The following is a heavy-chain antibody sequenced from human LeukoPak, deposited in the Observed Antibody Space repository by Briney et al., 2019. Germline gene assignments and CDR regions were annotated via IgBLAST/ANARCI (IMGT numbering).Heavy chain of an antibody. CDR1: GGSISSYY. V-gene: IGHV4-59*08. CDR2: IYYSGST. Sequence: PSETLSLTCTVSGGSISSYYWSWIRQPPGKGLEWIGYIYYSGSTNYNPSLKSRVTMSVDTSKNQFSLKLSSVTAADTAVYYCARGYGDYAQRWGQGTLVTVSS. CDR3: ARGYGDYAQR. J-gene: IGHJ4*02. D-gene: IGHD4-17*01.